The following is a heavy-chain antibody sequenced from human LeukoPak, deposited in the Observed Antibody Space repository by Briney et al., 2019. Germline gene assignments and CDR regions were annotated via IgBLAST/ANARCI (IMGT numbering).Heavy chain of an antibody. J-gene: IGHJ6*03. D-gene: IGHD2-15*01. CDR1: GYIFTDYA. CDR2: MNAGNGNT. V-gene: IGHV1-3*01. Sequence: ASVKVSCKASGYIFTDYAIHWLRQAPGQGPEWMGWMNAGNGNTKYSQKFQGRITLIRDTSAATAYMELSSLRHDDLAVYYCARGRGTSGSNRDFYYYYYMDVWGKGTTVTVSS. CDR3: ARGRGTSGSNRDFYYYYYMDV.